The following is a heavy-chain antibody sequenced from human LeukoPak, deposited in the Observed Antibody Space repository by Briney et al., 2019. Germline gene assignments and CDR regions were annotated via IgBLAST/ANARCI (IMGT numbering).Heavy chain of an antibody. CDR2: ISSSSSTI. Sequence: GGSLRLSCAASGFTFSDYYMSWFRQAPGKGLEWVSYISSSSSTIYYADSVKGRFTISRDNAKNSLYLQMNSLRDEDTAVYYCAREPHGMDVWGQGTTVTVSS. J-gene: IGHJ6*02. CDR3: AREPHGMDV. V-gene: IGHV3-11*04. CDR1: GFTFSDYY.